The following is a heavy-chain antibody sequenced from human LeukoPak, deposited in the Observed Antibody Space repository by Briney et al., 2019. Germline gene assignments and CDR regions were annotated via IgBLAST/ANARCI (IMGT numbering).Heavy chain of an antibody. CDR2: ISIGGDTT. Sequence: GGSLRLSCVVSDFTFSTYWMSWVRQAPGRGLEWVSSISIGGDTTYSDSVKGRFTISRDNSKNTLYLQLDSLRAEDTAIYYCAKEIRPNDCWGQGTLVTVSS. CDR1: DFTFSTYW. J-gene: IGHJ4*02. V-gene: IGHV3-23*01. D-gene: IGHD4-17*01. CDR3: AKEIRPNDC.